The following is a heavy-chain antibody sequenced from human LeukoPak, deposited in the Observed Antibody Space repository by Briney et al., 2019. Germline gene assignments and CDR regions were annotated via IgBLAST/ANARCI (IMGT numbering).Heavy chain of an antibody. CDR2: ISGSGGGT. V-gene: IGHV3-23*01. D-gene: IGHD1-26*01. CDR3: AKDLGRYRNNFFDY. Sequence: PGGSLRLSCAASGFTFSSNAMSWVRQAPDKGPEWVSTISGSGGGTYYADSVKGRFTISRDDSKNTLYLQMNSLRADDTAVYYCAKDLGRYRNNFFDYWGQGNLVTVSS. J-gene: IGHJ4*02. CDR1: GFTFSSNA.